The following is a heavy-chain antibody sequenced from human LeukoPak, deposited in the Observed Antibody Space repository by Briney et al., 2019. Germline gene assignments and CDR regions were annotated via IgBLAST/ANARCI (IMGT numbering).Heavy chain of an antibody. CDR1: GGSMNSYY. J-gene: IGHJ6*03. V-gene: IGHV4-59*01. Sequence: PSETLSLTCSVSGGSMNSYYWSWIRQSPGKGLEWIGYIYNSGSTNYNPSLQSRVTISVDTSKNQFSLKLSSVTAADTAVYYCARSVEGYCSGGSCYSYYYYMDVWGKGTTVTVSS. CDR2: IYNSGST. CDR3: ARSVEGYCSGGSCYSYYYYMDV. D-gene: IGHD2-15*01.